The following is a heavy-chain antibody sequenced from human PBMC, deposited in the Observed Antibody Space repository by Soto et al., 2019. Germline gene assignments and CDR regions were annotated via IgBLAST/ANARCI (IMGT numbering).Heavy chain of an antibody. V-gene: IGHV4-4*07. CDR1: GGSISSFY. J-gene: IGHJ4*02. Sequence: SETLSLTCTVSGGSISSFYWSWIRQPAGKGLEWIGRIYSGGRNNYTPSLKSRVTMSVDTSKNQFSLRLSSVTAADTAMYYCARGSSRLDYWGKGNLVTVSS. D-gene: IGHD6-13*01. CDR3: ARGSSRLDY. CDR2: IYSGGRN.